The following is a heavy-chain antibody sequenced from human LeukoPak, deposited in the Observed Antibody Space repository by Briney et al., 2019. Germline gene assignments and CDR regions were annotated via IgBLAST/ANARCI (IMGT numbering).Heavy chain of an antibody. CDR2: INPNGGST. CDR3: ARVRYYDNGGYSHFDY. D-gene: IGHD3-22*01. V-gene: IGHV1-46*01. Sequence: GASVKVSCKASGYTFTSYYLHWVRQAPGQGLEWMGIINPNGGSTSNAQKFQGRVTMTRDTSTSTVYMELSRLRSEDTAVSYCARVRYYDNGGYSHFDYWGQGTLVTVSS. J-gene: IGHJ4*02. CDR1: GYTFTSYY.